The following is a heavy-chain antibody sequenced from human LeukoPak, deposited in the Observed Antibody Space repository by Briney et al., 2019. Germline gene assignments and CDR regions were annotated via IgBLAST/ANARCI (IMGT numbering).Heavy chain of an antibody. CDR1: GFTFSSYA. CDR3: AKNPHYYDSSGYYYLSWFDP. CDR2: ISGSGGST. Sequence: GGSLRLSCAASGFTFSSYAMSWVRQAPGKGLEWVSAISGSGGSTYYADSVKGRFTISRDNSKNTLYLQMNSLRAEDTAVYYCAKNPHYYDSSGYYYLSWFDPWGRGTLVTVSS. J-gene: IGHJ5*02. V-gene: IGHV3-23*01. D-gene: IGHD3-22*01.